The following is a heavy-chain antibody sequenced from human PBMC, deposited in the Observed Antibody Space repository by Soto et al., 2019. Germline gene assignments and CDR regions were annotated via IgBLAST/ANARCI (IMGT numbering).Heavy chain of an antibody. CDR1: GFTFSSYA. CDR3: ARASYFVFDY. D-gene: IGHD1-26*01. CDR2: ISGSSSST. Sequence: GSLRLSCAASGFTFSSYAMDWVRQAPGKGLEWVSSISGSSSSTYYADSVKGRFTITRDNSKNTMYLQMNSLRAEDTAVYYCARASYFVFDYWGQGALVTVSS. V-gene: IGHV3-23*01. J-gene: IGHJ4*02.